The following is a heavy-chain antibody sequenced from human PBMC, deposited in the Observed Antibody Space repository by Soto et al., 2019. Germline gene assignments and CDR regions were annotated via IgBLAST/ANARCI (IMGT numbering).Heavy chain of an antibody. D-gene: IGHD1-1*01. V-gene: IGHV3-15*01. Sequence: EVQLVESGGGLVKPGGSLRLSCAASGFTFSNAWMSWVRQAPGKGLEWVGRIKSKTDGGPTDYAAPLKGSFTITSDDSTSPLYLQLNSLKTDDTAVYYCTTRAWTTPQSDYYYGMDVWGEGTTVTVSS. J-gene: IGHJ6*04. CDR3: TTRAWTTPQSDYYYGMDV. CDR2: IKSKTDGGPT. CDR1: GFTFSNAW.